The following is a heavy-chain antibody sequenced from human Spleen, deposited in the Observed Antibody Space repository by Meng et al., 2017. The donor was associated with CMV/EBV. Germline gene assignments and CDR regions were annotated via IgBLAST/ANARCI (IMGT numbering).Heavy chain of an antibody. CDR1: GYTFTSFD. J-gene: IGHJ6*02. D-gene: IGHD2-2*01. Sequence: ASVKVSCKASGYTFTSFDITWVRQATGQGLELLGWMNPNSGNTGYAQKIQGRVTMTRNTSINTAYMELSSLRSEDTAVYYCARLPTRYCSSTSCYPYYYYGMDVWGQGTTVTVSS. V-gene: IGHV1-8*01. CDR2: MNPNSGNT. CDR3: ARLPTRYCSSTSCYPYYYYGMDV.